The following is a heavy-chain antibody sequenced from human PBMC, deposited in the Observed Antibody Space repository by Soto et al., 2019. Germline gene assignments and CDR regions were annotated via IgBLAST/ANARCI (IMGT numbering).Heavy chain of an antibody. D-gene: IGHD3-10*01. J-gene: IGHJ4*02. CDR1: GFTFSSYA. Sequence: EVQLLESGGGLVQPGGSLRLSCAASGFTFSSYAMSWGRQAPVKGLEWVSAMSGSGGSTYYADSVKGRFTISRDNSKNPLYLQMNSLRAEDTAVYYCAKDGYYGSGKVDYWGQGTLVTVSS. CDR2: MSGSGGST. CDR3: AKDGYYGSGKVDY. V-gene: IGHV3-23*01.